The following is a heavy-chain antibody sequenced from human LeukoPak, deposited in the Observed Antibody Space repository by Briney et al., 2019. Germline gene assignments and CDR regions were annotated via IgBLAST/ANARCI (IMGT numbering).Heavy chain of an antibody. CDR3: ARDMNDYGDY. CDR2: ISGYNGNT. J-gene: IGHJ4*02. Sequence: ASVKVSCKASGYTFTSYGISWVRQAPGQGLEWMGWISGYNGNTNYAQELQGRVNMTTDTSTSTAYMELRSLRSDDTAVYYCARDMNDYGDYWGQGTLVTVSS. CDR1: GYTFTSYG. V-gene: IGHV1-18*01. D-gene: IGHD3-16*01.